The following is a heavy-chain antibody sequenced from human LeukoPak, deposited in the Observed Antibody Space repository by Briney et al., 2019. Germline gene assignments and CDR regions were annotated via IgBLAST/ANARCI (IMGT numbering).Heavy chain of an antibody. CDR1: GFTFSNYW. J-gene: IGHJ4*02. CDR3: ARDLRPRYCSGGSCYYFDY. D-gene: IGHD2-15*01. CDR2: INRDGREE. Sequence: HPGGSLRLSCAASGFTFSNYWMNWVRQAPGKGLQWVANINRDGREEYYVDSVKGRFTISRDNAKNSLSLQMSSLRAEDTAVYYCARDLRPRYCSGGSCYYFDYWGQGTLVTVSS. V-gene: IGHV3-7*01.